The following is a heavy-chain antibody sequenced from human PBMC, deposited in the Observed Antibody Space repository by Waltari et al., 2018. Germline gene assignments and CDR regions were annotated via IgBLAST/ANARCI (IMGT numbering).Heavy chain of an antibody. J-gene: IGHJ5*02. Sequence: EVQVLESGGGLVQPGGSLRLPCAASGFIFNTYAINWVRQAPGKGLEWVSGINGYGDKPYYADSVKGRFTLSRDNSRNTLSLQMNSLRAEDTAVYYCAKAHFYDTSGYIEHWGQGTLVTVSS. CDR1: GFIFNTYA. V-gene: IGHV3-23*01. CDR3: AKAHFYDTSGYIEH. CDR2: INGYGDKP. D-gene: IGHD3-22*01.